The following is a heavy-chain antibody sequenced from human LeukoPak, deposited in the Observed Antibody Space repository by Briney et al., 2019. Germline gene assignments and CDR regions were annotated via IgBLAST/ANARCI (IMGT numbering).Heavy chain of an antibody. J-gene: IGHJ3*02. Sequence: ASVNVSCKASGYTFTGYYMHWVRQAPGQGLEWMGRINPNSGGTNYAQKFQGRVTMTRDTSISTGYMELSRLRSDDTAVYYCARIVTYYYDSSGYQDAFDIWGQGTMVTVSS. V-gene: IGHV1-2*06. CDR3: ARIVTYYYDSSGYQDAFDI. CDR2: INPNSGGT. CDR1: GYTFTGYY. D-gene: IGHD3-22*01.